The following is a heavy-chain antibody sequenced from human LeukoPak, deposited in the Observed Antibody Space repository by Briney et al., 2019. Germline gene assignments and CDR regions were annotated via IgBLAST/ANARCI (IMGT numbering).Heavy chain of an antibody. CDR2: ISGSSSTI. D-gene: IGHD5-24*01. V-gene: IGHV3-48*02. Sequence: AGGSQRLSCAASGFTFSSYSMKWVRQAPGKGLEGVSSISGSSSTIYYADSLKGRFTISRDNAKNSLYLQMNSLRDEDTAVYYCAGRGDGNLYYFDHWGQGTLVTASS. CDR1: GFTFSSYS. CDR3: AGRGDGNLYYFDH. J-gene: IGHJ4*02.